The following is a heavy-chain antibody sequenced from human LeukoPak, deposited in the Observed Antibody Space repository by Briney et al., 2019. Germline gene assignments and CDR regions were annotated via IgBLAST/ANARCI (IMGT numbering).Heavy chain of an antibody. J-gene: IGHJ4*02. CDR1: GYTFTTYD. D-gene: IGHD4-17*01. CDR2: MDPNSGMT. V-gene: IGHV1-8*01. CDR3: HVYGDSGAGGSFDY. Sequence: ASVKVSCKTSGYTFTTYDINWVRQATGQGLEWMGWMDPNSGMTGNAQKFQGRLTMTRNTSISTAYMELSSLRSEDTAVFYCHVYGDSGAGGSFDYWGQGTLVTVSS.